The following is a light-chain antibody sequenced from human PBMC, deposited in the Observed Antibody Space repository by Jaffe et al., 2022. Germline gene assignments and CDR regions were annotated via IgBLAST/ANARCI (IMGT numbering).Light chain of an antibody. CDR1: QRLSSTY. J-gene: IGKJ1*01. V-gene: IGKV3-20*01. Sequence: EIVLTQSPGTLSLSPGERATLSCRTSQRLSSTYVAWYRQKSGQAPRLLIYGASSRATGIPDRFSGSGSGTDFTLTISRLEPEDFAVYYCQHYASSPTFGQGTKVEI. CDR2: GAS. CDR3: QHYASSPT.